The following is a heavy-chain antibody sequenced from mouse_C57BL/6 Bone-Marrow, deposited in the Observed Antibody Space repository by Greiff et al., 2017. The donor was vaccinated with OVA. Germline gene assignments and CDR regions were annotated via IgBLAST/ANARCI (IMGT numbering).Heavy chain of an antibody. D-gene: IGHD1-1*01. CDR2: IYPRSGNT. CDR3: AKLLRSSEGGGFDY. CDR1: GYTFTSYG. V-gene: IGHV1-81*01. Sequence: QVQLQQSGAELASPGASVKLSCKASGYTFTSYGISWVKQRTGQGLEWIGEIYPRSGNTYYNEKFKGKATLTADKSSSTAYMELRSLTSEDSAVYFCAKLLRSSEGGGFDYWGQGTTLTVSS. J-gene: IGHJ2*01.